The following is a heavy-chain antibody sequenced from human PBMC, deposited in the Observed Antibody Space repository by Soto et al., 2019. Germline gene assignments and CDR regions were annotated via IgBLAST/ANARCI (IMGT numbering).Heavy chain of an antibody. CDR3: TTDPGYCSRTSCFDY. J-gene: IGHJ4*02. V-gene: IGHV3-15*01. CDR1: GFTFSNAW. CDR2: IKSKTDGGTT. Sequence: GSLSLSCAASGFTFSNAWMSWVRQAPGKGLEWVGRIKSKTDGGTTDYAAPVKGRFTISRDDSKNTLYLQMNSLKTEDTAVYYCTTDPGYCSRTSCFDYWGQGTLVTVSS. D-gene: IGHD2-2*03.